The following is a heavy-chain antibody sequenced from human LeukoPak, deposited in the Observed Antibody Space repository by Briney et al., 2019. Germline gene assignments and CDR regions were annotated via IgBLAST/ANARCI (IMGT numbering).Heavy chain of an antibody. D-gene: IGHD2-2*01. CDR1: GFTFRSYC. J-gene: IGHJ5*02. Sequence: SGASLRLSCAASGFTFRSYCMRWVRQAPGKGLVWVSRIYSGGSGTSYADSVKGRFTISRDNPNNTMYLQMNSLRAEDTAVYYCARGVGYCRSTSCYWWFDPWGQGTLVTVSS. CDR2: IYSGGSGT. V-gene: IGHV3-74*01. CDR3: ARGVGYCRSTSCYWWFDP.